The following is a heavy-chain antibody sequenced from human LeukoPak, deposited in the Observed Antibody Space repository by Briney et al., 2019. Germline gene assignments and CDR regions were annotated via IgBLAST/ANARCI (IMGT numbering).Heavy chain of an antibody. CDR2: NNPNSGGT. V-gene: IGHV1-2*02. CDR1: GYTFTGYY. Sequence: ASVKVSCKASGYTFTGYYMHWVRQAPGQGLEWMGWNNPNSGGTNYAQKFQGRVTMTRDTSISTAYMELSRLRSDDTAVYYCARDWGLAAAGYFDYWGQGTLVTVSS. D-gene: IGHD6-13*01. J-gene: IGHJ4*02. CDR3: ARDWGLAAAGYFDY.